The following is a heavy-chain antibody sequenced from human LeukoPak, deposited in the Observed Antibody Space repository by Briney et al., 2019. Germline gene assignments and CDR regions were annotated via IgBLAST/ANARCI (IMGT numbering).Heavy chain of an antibody. CDR2: INAGNGNT. D-gene: IGHD4-11*01. CDR1: GYTFTSYA. CDR3: ARVGYSNSYDY. V-gene: IGHV1-3*01. J-gene: IGHJ4*02. Sequence: ASVKVSCKASGYTFTSYAMHWVRQAPGQRLEWMGWINAGNGNTKYSQKFQDRVTITWDASIRTAYMDLSSLRSEDTAVYYCARVGYSNSYDYWGQGTLVTVSS.